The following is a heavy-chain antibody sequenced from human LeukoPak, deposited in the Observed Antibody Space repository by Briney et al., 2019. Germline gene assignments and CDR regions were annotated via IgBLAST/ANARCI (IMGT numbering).Heavy chain of an antibody. CDR1: GYTFTGYY. Sequence: ASVKVSCKASGYTFTGYYMHWVRLAHGQGLEWMGRINPNSGGTNYAQTFQGRVTMTTDTSISTAYMELSRLRSDDTAVYYCARRGPPAYSGSYYVDYWGQGTLVTVSS. CDR3: ARRGPPAYSGSYYVDY. D-gene: IGHD1-26*01. J-gene: IGHJ4*02. CDR2: INPNSGGT. V-gene: IGHV1-2*06.